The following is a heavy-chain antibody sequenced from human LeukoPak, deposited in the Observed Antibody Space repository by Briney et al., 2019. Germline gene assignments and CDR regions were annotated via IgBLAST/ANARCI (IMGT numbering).Heavy chain of an antibody. CDR2: ISYDGSNK. D-gene: IGHD3-10*01. J-gene: IGHJ4*02. CDR1: GFTFGSYA. CDR3: ARDLGSGSPLDY. Sequence: GGSLRLSCAASGFTFGSYAMHWVRQAPGKGLEWVAVISYDGSNKYYADSVKGRFTISRDNSKNTLYLQMNSLRAEDTAVYYCARDLGSGSPLDYWGQGTLVTVSS. V-gene: IGHV3-30-3*01.